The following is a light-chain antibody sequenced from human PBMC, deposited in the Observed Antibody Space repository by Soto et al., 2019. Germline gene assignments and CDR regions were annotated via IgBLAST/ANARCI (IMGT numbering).Light chain of an antibody. J-gene: IGKJ4*01. V-gene: IGKV3-11*01. CDR2: DAS. CDR1: QSFGIS. CDR3: QQFSNWLT. Sequence: EIVLTQSPATLSLSPGERATLSCRASQSFGISLAWYQQRPGQAPRLLIYDASNRATGIPSRFSGSGSGTDFNLPISSLEPDEFALYYCQQFSNWLTFGGGTRVQIK.